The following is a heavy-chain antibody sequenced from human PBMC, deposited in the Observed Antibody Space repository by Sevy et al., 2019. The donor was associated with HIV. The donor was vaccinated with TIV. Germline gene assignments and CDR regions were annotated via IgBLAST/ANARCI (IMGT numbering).Heavy chain of an antibody. D-gene: IGHD4-17*01. V-gene: IGHV3-33*01. J-gene: IGHJ4*02. CDR2: IWFDGSNS. CDR3: ARDHEFYDYGDYGPTFFPDY. Sequence: GGSLRLSCAASGFSFSSYGMHWVRQAPGKGLEWVALIWFDGSNSYYADSVKGRFTISRDTSKNTVYLQMNGLRAEETAVYYCARDHEFYDYGDYGPTFFPDYWGQGNLVTVSS. CDR1: GFSFSSYG.